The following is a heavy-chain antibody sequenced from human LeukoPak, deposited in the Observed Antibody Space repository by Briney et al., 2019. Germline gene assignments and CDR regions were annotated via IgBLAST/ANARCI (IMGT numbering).Heavy chain of an antibody. J-gene: IGHJ6*02. V-gene: IGHV4-34*01. Sequence: PSETLSLTCAVYGGSLSGYYWSWIRQPPGKGLEWIGEINHSGSTNYNPSLKSRVTISVDTSKNQFSLKLSSVTAADTAVYYCARGSGTAVRGRGMDVWGQGTTVTVSS. CDR1: GGSLSGYY. CDR2: INHSGST. D-gene: IGHD3-10*01. CDR3: ARGSGTAVRGRGMDV.